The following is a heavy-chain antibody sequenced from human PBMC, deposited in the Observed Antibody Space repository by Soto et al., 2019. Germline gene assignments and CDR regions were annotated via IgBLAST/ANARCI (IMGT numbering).Heavy chain of an antibody. J-gene: IGHJ4*02. CDR2: INHSGST. Sequence: PSEPLSLPCAVYGGSFSGYYWSWIRQPPGKGLEWIGEINHSGSTNYNPSLKSRVTISVDTSKNQFSLKLSSVTAADTAVYYCARSDELLYFDYWGQGTLVTVSS. D-gene: IGHD2-15*01. CDR3: ARSDELLYFDY. CDR1: GGSFSGYY. V-gene: IGHV4-34*01.